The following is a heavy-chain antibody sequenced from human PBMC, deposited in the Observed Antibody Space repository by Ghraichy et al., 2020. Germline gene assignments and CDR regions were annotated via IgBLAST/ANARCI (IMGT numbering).Heavy chain of an antibody. CDR1: GFTFSSYS. J-gene: IGHJ6*03. CDR2: ISSSSSYI. Sequence: GESLNISCAASGFTFSSYSMNWVRQAPGKGLEWVSSISSSSSYIYYADSVKDRFTISRDNAKNSLYLQMNSLRAEDTAVYYCARVLGYSSSWSNRKDYYYYYMDVWGKGTTVTVSS. V-gene: IGHV3-21*01. D-gene: IGHD6-13*01. CDR3: ARVLGYSSSWSNRKDYYYYYMDV.